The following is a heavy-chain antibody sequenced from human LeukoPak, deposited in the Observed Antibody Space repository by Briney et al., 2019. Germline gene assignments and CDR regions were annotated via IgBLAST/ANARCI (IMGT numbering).Heavy chain of an antibody. CDR1: GFTFDDYA. Sequence: GRSLRLSCAASGFTFDDYAMHWVRQAPGKGLEWVSGISWNSGSIGYADSVKGRFTISRDNAENSLYLQMNSLRPEGTALYYCAKDTRFLPLYYFDYWGQGTLVTVSS. V-gene: IGHV3-9*01. CDR2: ISWNSGSI. CDR3: AKDTRFLPLYYFDY. D-gene: IGHD3-3*01. J-gene: IGHJ4*02.